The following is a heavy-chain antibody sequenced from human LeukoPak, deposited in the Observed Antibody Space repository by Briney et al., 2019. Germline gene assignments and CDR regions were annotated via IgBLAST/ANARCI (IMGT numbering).Heavy chain of an antibody. V-gene: IGHV3-7*01. CDR1: GFIFRNYW. D-gene: IGHD5-24*01. Sequence: PGGSLRLSCAASGFIFRNYWMNWVRQAPGKGLQWVANIKEDGSEKYYVDSVKGRFTISRDNAKNSLYLQMNSLRAEDTAVYYCARDERDELRSVSTLEYWGQGTLVTVSS. CDR2: IKEDGSEK. CDR3: ARDERDELRSVSTLEY. J-gene: IGHJ4*02.